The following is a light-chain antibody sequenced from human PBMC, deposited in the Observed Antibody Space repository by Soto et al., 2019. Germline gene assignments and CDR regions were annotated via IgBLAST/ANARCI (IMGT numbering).Light chain of an antibody. Sequence: EIVLTQSPATLSLSPGERATLSCRASQSVSSYLGWYQQKPGQAPRLLIYDASNRATGIPARFSGSGSGTDFTLPISSLAPEDFAVYYCQQGGTFGQGTKVEIK. CDR1: QSVSSY. CDR3: QQGGT. V-gene: IGKV3-11*01. CDR2: DAS. J-gene: IGKJ1*01.